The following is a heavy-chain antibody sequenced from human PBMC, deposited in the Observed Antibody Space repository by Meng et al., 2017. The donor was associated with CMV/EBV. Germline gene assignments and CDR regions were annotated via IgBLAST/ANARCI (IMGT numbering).Heavy chain of an antibody. V-gene: IGHV4-30-4*08. CDR1: GGSISSGDYY. J-gene: IGHJ5*02. CDR3: ARVYCSGGSCYGNWFDP. Sequence: GQRQESGPGLLKPSQTLSLTCTVSGGSISSGDYYWSWIRQPPGKGLEWIGYIYYSGSTYYNPSLKSRVTISVDTSKNQFSLKLSSVTAADTAVYYCARVYCSGGSCYGNWFDPWGQGTLVTVSS. CDR2: IYYSGST. D-gene: IGHD2-15*01.